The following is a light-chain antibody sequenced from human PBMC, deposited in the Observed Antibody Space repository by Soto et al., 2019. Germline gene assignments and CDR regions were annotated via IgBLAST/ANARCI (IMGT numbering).Light chain of an antibody. Sequence: EIEMTQFPATLSVSPGERATLSCRASQSVSSNLAWYQQKPGQPPRLLIYGVSTRATGIPTRFSGSGSGTEFTLTISRLQSEDLAIYYCQQYNNWYSFGQGTKLEIK. V-gene: IGKV3-15*01. J-gene: IGKJ2*03. CDR2: GVS. CDR1: QSVSSN. CDR3: QQYNNWYS.